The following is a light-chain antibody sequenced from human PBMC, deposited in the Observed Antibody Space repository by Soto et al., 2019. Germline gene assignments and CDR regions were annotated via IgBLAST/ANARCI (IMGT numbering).Light chain of an antibody. J-gene: IGKJ1*01. Sequence: EIVITQSPATLSVSPGESATLSCRTSQSVRQHLAWYQQKPGQPPRLVIYDASSRASGVPARISGTGSDTEFTLTIHSLQSEDFGVYYCQHYHNWPKMFGQGTKV. CDR1: QSVRQH. CDR2: DAS. CDR3: QHYHNWPKM. V-gene: IGKV3-15*01.